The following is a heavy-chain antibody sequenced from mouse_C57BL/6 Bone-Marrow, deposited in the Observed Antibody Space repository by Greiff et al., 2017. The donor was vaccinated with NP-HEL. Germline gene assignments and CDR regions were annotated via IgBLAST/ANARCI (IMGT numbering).Heavy chain of an antibody. J-gene: IGHJ3*01. CDR1: GYTFTSYW. D-gene: IGHD1-1*01. CDR3: ARSRYYGCKAWFAY. Sequence: QVQLQQPGTELVKPGASVKLSCKASGYTFTSYWMHWVKQRPGQGLEWIGNINPSNGGTNYNEKFKSKATLTVDKSSSTAYMQLSSLTSEDSAVYYWARSRYYGCKAWFAYWGQGTLVTVSA. CDR2: INPSNGGT. V-gene: IGHV1-53*01.